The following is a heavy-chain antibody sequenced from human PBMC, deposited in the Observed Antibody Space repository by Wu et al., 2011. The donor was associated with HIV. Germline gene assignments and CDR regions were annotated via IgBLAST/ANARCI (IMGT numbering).Heavy chain of an antibody. CDR2: IIPPYGTA. CDR3: ARGRLDYDFWSGPSTNWFDP. D-gene: IGHD3-3*01. Sequence: QVQLVQSGAEVKKPGSSVKVSCRASGGAFSSHIINWVRQAPRQGLEWMGGIIPPYGTANYAQRFQGRVTITTDESASTIYMKVNSLRSDDTAVYYCARGRLDYDFWSGPSTNWFDPWGQGTLVTVSS. J-gene: IGHJ5*02. CDR1: GGAFSSHI. V-gene: IGHV1-69*05.